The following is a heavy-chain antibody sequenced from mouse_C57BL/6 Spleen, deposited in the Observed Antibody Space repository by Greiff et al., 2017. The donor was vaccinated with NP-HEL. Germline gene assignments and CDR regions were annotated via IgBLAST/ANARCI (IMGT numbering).Heavy chain of an antibody. CDR3: ARWHYDYEVYYFDY. J-gene: IGHJ2*01. Sequence: QVHVKQSGAELVRPGTSVKMSCKASGYTFTNYWIGWAKQRPGHGLEWIGDIYPGGGYTNYNEKFKGKATLTADKSSSTAYMQFSSLTSEDSAIYYCARWHYDYEVYYFDYWGPGTTLTVSS. CDR2: IYPGGGYT. CDR1: GYTFTNYW. V-gene: IGHV1-63*01. D-gene: IGHD2-4*01.